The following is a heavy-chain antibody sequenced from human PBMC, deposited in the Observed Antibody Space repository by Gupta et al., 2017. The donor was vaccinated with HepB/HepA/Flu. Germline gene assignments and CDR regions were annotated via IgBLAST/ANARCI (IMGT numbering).Heavy chain of an antibody. V-gene: IGHV1-18*01. Sequence: QVQLVQSGAEVKKPGASVKVSCKASGYTFTNYGITWVRQAPGQGLEWMGWIIFYSGNTNYAKKFQDRVTMTTDTSTRTAYMELRSLRSDDTAVYYCARKSDGFDIWGQGTMVTVSS. J-gene: IGHJ3*02. CDR3: ARKSDGFDI. CDR2: IIFYSGNT. CDR1: GYTFTNYG.